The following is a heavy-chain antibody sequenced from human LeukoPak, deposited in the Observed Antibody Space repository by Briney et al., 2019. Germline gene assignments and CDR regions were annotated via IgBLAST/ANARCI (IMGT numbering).Heavy chain of an antibody. CDR3: AHPTEYSSSWYGNWFDP. J-gene: IGHJ5*02. V-gene: IGHV3-23*01. Sequence: PGGSLRLSCAASGFMFSSYAMSWVRQAPGKGLEWVSSISGSGVGTYYADSVKGRFTISRDNSKNTLYLQMNSLRVEDTAVYYCAHPTEYSSSWYGNWFDPWGQGTLVTVSS. CDR1: GFMFSSYA. CDR2: ISGSGVGT. D-gene: IGHD6-13*01.